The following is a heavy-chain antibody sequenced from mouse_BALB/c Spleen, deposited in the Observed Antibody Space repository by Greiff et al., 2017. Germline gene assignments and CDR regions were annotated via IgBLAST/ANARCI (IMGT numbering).Heavy chain of an antibody. D-gene: IGHD1-1*01. CDR1: GYAFPNYL. J-gene: IGHJ4*01. CDR3: ARAHYGSSYENAMDY. CDR2: INPGSGGT. V-gene: IGHV1-54*01. Sequence: QVQLQQSGAELVRPGTSVKVSCKASGYAFPNYLIEWVKQRPGQGLEWIGVINPGSGGTNYNEQFKGKATLTADQSSSTAYMQLSSLTSDDSAVFFCARAHYGSSYENAMDYGGEGTSVTVSS.